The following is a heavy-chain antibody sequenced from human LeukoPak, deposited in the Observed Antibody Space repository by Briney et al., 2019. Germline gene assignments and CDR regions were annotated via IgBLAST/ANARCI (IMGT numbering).Heavy chain of an antibody. Sequence: SVKVSCKASGGTFSSYAISWVRQAPGQGLEWMGGIIPIFGTANYAQKFQGRVTITADESTSTAYMELSSLRSEDTAVYYCARVGAYSSGWWENWFDPWGQGTLVTVSS. CDR2: IIPIFGTA. CDR3: ARVGAYSSGWWENWFDP. J-gene: IGHJ5*02. V-gene: IGHV1-69*13. D-gene: IGHD6-19*01. CDR1: GGTFSSYA.